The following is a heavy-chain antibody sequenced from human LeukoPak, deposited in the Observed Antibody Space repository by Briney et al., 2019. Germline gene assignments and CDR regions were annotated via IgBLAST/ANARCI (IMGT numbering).Heavy chain of an antibody. CDR2: ISSSSAYI. CDR1: GFTFSSYG. CDR3: ARDVSYGWYYFDC. J-gene: IGHJ4*02. V-gene: IGHV3-21*04. Sequence: GRSLRLSCAASGFTFSSYGMNWVRQAPGKGLEWVSSISSSSAYIYYADSVKGRFTISRDNAKNSLYLQMNSLRAEDTAVYYCARDVSYGWYYFDCWGQGTLVTVSS. D-gene: IGHD5-18*01.